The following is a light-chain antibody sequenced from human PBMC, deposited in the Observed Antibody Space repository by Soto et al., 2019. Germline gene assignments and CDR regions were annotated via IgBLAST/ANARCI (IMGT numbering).Light chain of an antibody. Sequence: QSVLTQPPSVSGAPGQRVTSSCTGSSSNIGAGYDVHWYQQLPGTAPKVLIYGNSNRPSGVPDRFSGSKSGTSTSLAITGLQPEDEADYYCQSYDSSLSGSVFGGGTKLTVL. CDR2: GNS. V-gene: IGLV1-40*01. CDR1: SSNIGAGYD. J-gene: IGLJ2*01. CDR3: QSYDSSLSGSV.